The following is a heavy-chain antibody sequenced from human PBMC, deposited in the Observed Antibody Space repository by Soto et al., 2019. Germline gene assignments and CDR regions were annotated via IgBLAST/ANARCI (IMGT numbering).Heavy chain of an antibody. CDR2: IYPGDSDT. CDR1: GYSFTSYW. Sequence: GESLKISCKGSGYSFTSYWIGWVRQMPGKGLEWMGIIYPGDSDTRYSPSFQGQVTISADKSISTAYLQWSSLKASDTAMYYWAIFPPGYCSGGSCYELPFDYWGQGTLVTVSS. J-gene: IGHJ4*02. V-gene: IGHV5-51*01. D-gene: IGHD2-15*01. CDR3: AIFPPGYCSGGSCYELPFDY.